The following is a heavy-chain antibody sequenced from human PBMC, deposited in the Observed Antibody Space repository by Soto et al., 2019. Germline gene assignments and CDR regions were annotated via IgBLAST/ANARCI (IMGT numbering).Heavy chain of an antibody. V-gene: IGHV1-18*04. CDR2: ISAYNGNT. Sequence: ASVKVPCKDSGYTFTSYGISWVRQAPGQGLEWMGWISAYNGNTNYAQKLQGRVTMTTDTSTSTAYMELRSLRSDDTAVYYCARSPYSGNGDWFDPWGQGTLVTASS. D-gene: IGHD5-12*01. J-gene: IGHJ5*02. CDR3: ARSPYSGNGDWFDP. CDR1: GYTFTSYG.